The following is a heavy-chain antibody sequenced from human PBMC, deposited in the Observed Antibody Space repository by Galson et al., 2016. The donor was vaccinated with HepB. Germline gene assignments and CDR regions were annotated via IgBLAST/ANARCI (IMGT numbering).Heavy chain of an antibody. CDR1: GYIFSTYG. D-gene: IGHD1-7*01. V-gene: IGHV1-18*01. Sequence: SVKVSCKAYGYIFSTYGISWVRQAPGQGLEWMGWISGYNGNTNYAHKMQGRVTMTTETSTSTAYMELRSLRYDDTAIYYCARHKTAPNNWNYVIHDALDIWGQGTMVTVSS. CDR3: ARHKTAPNNWNYVIHDALDI. J-gene: IGHJ3*02. CDR2: ISGYNGNT.